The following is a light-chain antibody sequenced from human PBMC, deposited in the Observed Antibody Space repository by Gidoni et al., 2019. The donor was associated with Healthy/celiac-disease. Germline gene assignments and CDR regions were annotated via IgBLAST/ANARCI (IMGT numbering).Light chain of an antibody. V-gene: IGKV1-39*01. CDR1: QSISSY. CDR3: QQRYSTPRCS. Sequence: DLQMTQSPSSLPAAVGDRVTITCRASQSISSYLNWYQQKPRKAPKLLIYAASSLQSGVPSSFSGSGSGTDFTTPIISRQPADCATSYCQQRYSTPRCSFGQGTKLEIK. J-gene: IGKJ2*04. CDR2: AAS.